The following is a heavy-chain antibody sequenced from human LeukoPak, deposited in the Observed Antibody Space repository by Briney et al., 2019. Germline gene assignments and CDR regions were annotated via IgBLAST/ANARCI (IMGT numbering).Heavy chain of an antibody. J-gene: IGHJ6*03. V-gene: IGHV1-46*01. CDR1: GYTFTSYY. CDR2: IKPSGDPT. CDR3: ARSSGYYSSLFYMHV. Sequence: ASVKVSCKASGYTFTSYYMHWVRQAPGHGLEWVGIIKPSGDPTTYAQKFQGRVTMTSDMSTSTVYMELSSLRSEDTAVYYCARSSGYYSSLFYMHVWGKGTTVTVSS. D-gene: IGHD3-22*01.